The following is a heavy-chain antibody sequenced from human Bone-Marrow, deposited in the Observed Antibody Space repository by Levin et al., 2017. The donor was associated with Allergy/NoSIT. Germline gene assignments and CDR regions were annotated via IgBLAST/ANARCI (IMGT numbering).Heavy chain of an antibody. V-gene: IGHV3-30-3*01. Sequence: SGGSLRLSCAASGFCFTTYSLHWFPQRPGRGLESVAFISYDGNTIFYADSVKGQFTISRDTSKSTLYLQMNSLRTDDTAVYYCARDLRAYAFDYWGQGTLVTVSS. J-gene: IGHJ4*02. D-gene: IGHD3-16*01. CDR3: ARDLRAYAFDY. CDR2: ISYDGNTI. CDR1: GFCFTTYS.